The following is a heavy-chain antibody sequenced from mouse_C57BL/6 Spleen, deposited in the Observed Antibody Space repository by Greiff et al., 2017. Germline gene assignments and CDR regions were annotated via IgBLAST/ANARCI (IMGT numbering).Heavy chain of an antibody. CDR1: GYTFTSYW. CDR2: IYPGSGST. V-gene: IGHV1-55*01. Sequence: QVQLQQPGAELVKPGASVKMSCKASGYTFTSYWITWVKQRPGQGLEWIGDIYPGSGSTNYNEKFKSKATLTVDTSSSTAYMQLSSLTSADSAVYYCAREIYDGYPFWYFDYWGQGTTLTVSS. J-gene: IGHJ2*01. D-gene: IGHD2-3*01. CDR3: AREIYDGYPFWYFDY.